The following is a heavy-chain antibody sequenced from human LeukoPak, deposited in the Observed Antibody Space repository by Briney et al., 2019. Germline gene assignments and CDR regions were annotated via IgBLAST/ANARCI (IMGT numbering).Heavy chain of an antibody. V-gene: IGHV1-2*02. CDR1: GYIFTGYQ. Sequence: GASVKVSCKASGYIFTGYQIHWVRQAPGQGLEWVGRINPNSGVTDFPQKFQGRVTVTRDTPTKTVYMDLTSLRFDDTAVYYCARGPLPGGPWYLDYWGQGTLLTVSS. J-gene: IGHJ4*02. CDR3: ARGPLPGGPWYLDY. CDR2: INPNSGVT. D-gene: IGHD3-16*01.